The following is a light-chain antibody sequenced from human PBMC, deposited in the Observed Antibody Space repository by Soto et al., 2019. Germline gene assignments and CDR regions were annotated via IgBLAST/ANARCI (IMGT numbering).Light chain of an antibody. CDR3: QQYTTYWT. Sequence: DIQMTQSPSSLSASVGDRVTITCRASQSISSYLNWYQQKPGKAPKLLIYAASSLQSGVPSRFSGSGSGTEFTLTISSLQPDDSATYYCQQYTTYWTFGQGTKVDIK. J-gene: IGKJ1*01. CDR1: QSISSY. CDR2: AAS. V-gene: IGKV1-39*01.